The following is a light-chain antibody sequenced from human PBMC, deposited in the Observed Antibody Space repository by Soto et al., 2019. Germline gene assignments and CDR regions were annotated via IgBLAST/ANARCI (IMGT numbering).Light chain of an antibody. CDR3: QQRSNWPPWT. J-gene: IGKJ1*01. V-gene: IGKV3-11*01. Sequence: EIVLTQSPATLSLSPGERATLSCRASQSVSSYLACYQQKPCQAPRLLIYDASNRATGIPARFSCSGSGTDFTLNISSLEPEAFAVYYCQQRSNWPPWTFGQGTKVEIK. CDR1: QSVSSY. CDR2: DAS.